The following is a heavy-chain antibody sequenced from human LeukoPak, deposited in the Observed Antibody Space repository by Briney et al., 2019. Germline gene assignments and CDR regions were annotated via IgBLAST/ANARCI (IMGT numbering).Heavy chain of an antibody. J-gene: IGHJ4*02. V-gene: IGHV3-74*03. CDR1: GFSFSSYW. CDR3: ARVSFCPRCHFDY. Sequence: GGSLRLSCAASGFSFSSYWIHWVRQAPGKGLVWVARISPDGSSALSADSVRGRFTISRDNADNTLYLQLNSLRAEDTAVYYCARVSFCPRCHFDYWGQGTLVTVSS. CDR2: ISPDGSSA. D-gene: IGHD2/OR15-2a*01.